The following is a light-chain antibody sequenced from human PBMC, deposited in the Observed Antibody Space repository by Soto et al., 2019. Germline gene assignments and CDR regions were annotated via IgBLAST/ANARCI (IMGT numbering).Light chain of an antibody. V-gene: IGKV3-20*01. CDR2: ATS. Sequence: DIVLTQSPGTLSLSPGERATLSCRASQRVSSAYLPCYHQKPGRAPRLLINATSSRATGIPHRFSGSGSGTDFTLTISRLEPEDFAVYFCQQYNTSPWTCGQGTTVEIK. CDR1: QRVSSAY. CDR3: QQYNTSPWT. J-gene: IGKJ1*01.